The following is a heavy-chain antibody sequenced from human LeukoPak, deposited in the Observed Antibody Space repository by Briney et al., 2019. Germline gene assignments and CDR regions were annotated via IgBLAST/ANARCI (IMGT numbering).Heavy chain of an antibody. CDR3: ARGEYCSGGSCYFDY. V-gene: IGHV5-51*01. J-gene: IGHJ4*02. CDR1: GYSFTSYW. Sequence: GESLKISCKGSGYSFTSYWIGWVRRMPGKGLEWMGIIYPGDSDTRYSPSFQGQVTISADKSISTAYLQWSSLKASDTAMYYCARGEYCSGGSCYFDYWGQGTLVTVSS. D-gene: IGHD2-15*01. CDR2: IYPGDSDT.